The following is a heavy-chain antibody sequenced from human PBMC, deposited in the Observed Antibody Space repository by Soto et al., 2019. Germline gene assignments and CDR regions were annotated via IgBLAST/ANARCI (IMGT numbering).Heavy chain of an antibody. CDR2: ISGDGSNQ. Sequence: QEQLVESGGGVFKPGSSLRLSCRVSGFTFINYAMPWVRQAPGKGLEWVSLISGDGSNQYYADSVKGRFTISRDNSRNTLYLQMNSLRADDTAVYYCARHLSHLKSGWLDPWGQGTLVTVSS. CDR3: ARHLSHLKSGWLDP. V-gene: IGHV3-30-3*01. CDR1: GFTFINYA. J-gene: IGHJ5*02. D-gene: IGHD3-3*02.